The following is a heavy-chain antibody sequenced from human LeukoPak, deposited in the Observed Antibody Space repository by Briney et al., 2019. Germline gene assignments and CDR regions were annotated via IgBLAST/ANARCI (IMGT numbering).Heavy chain of an antibody. CDR3: ARGQLVLDS. V-gene: IGHV4-59*02. Sequence: PSETLSLTCTVSGGSVNSGYWSWMRQPPGKAPQWIGYIDYRRSTNYNPALVNRVTILVDPSKNQFSLKVTSMTAADTAVYFCARGQLVLDSWGQGKLVTVAS. CDR2: IDYRRST. CDR1: GGSVNSGY. J-gene: IGHJ4*02. D-gene: IGHD6-6*01.